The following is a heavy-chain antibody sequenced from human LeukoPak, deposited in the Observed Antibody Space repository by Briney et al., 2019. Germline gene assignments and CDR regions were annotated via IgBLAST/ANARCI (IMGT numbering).Heavy chain of an antibody. J-gene: IGHJ3*02. D-gene: IGHD1-1*01. CDR2: IYTSGST. Sequence: SETLSLTCTVSGGSISSYSWAWIRQPAGKGLEWIGRIYTSGSTNSNPSLRGRVTMSLDTSKNQLFLRLRSVTAADTAVHYCVTRPDGRGTGPTENSPFDIWGQGTVVTVSS. CDR1: GGSISSYS. V-gene: IGHV4-4*07. CDR3: VTRPDGRGTGPTENSPFDI.